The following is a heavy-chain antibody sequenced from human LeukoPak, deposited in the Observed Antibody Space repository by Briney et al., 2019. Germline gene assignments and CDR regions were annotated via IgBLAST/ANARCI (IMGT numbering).Heavy chain of an antibody. CDR1: GGTFSSYA. D-gene: IGHD2-2*01. V-gene: IGHV1-69*05. CDR3: ARDGSVVPAEAEYFQH. CDR2: IIPIFGTA. Sequence: ASVKVSCKASGGTFSSYAISWVRQAPGQGLEWMGGIIPIFGTANYARKFQGRVTITTDESTSTAYMELSSLRSEDTAVYYCARDGSVVPAEAEYFQHWGQGTLVTVSS. J-gene: IGHJ1*01.